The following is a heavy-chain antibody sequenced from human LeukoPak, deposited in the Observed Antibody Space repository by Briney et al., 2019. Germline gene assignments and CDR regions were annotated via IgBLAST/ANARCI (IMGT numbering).Heavy chain of an antibody. CDR1: GGSISSYY. J-gene: IGHJ4*02. CDR3: ARSYRYTDFDY. CDR2: TYYSGST. V-gene: IGHV4-59*08. Sequence: SGTLSLTCTVSGGSISSYYWSWIRQPPGKGLEWIGYTYYSGSTNYNPSLKSRVTISVDTSKNQFSLKLSSVTAADTAVYYCARSYRYTDFDYWGQGTLVTVSS. D-gene: IGHD3-16*02.